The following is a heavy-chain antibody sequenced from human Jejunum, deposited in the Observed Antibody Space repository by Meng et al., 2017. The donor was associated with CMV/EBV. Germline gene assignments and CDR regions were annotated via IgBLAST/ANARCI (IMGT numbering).Heavy chain of an antibody. D-gene: IGHD3-16*01. Sequence: SGGSLSTPNYSWFWIRLPPGKGLEWIGLIEDGGTTRYKPSLVSRVTISVDTSKNQFSLTLNSVTAADTATYYCARGGWGNWNFEHWGQGKRVTVSS. CDR3: ARGGWGNWNFEH. CDR2: IEDGGTT. J-gene: IGHJ4*02. CDR1: GGSLSTPNYS. V-gene: IGHV4-61*01.